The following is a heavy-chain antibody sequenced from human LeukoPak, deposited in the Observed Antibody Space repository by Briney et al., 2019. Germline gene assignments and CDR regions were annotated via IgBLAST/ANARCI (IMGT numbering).Heavy chain of an antibody. CDR3: ARAYCGGDCWFDP. Sequence: PSETLSLTCTVSGGSISSYYWSWIRQPPGKGLEWIGYIYYSGSTNYNPSLKSRVTISVDTSKNQFSLKLSSVTAADTAVYYYARAYCGGDCWFDPWGQGTLVTVSS. D-gene: IGHD2-21*02. V-gene: IGHV4-59*01. CDR1: GGSISSYY. CDR2: IYYSGST. J-gene: IGHJ5*02.